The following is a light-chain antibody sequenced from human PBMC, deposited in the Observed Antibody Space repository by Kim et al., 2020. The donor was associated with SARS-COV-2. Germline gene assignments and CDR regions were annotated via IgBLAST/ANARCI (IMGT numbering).Light chain of an antibody. CDR2: GSY. CDR3: TAWDTSLRAWL. CDR1: DSNIGRNY. J-gene: IGLJ3*02. Sequence: GQRVTISCSGSDSNIGRNYVYWYQQRPGTAPKLLIYGSYKRPSGVPDRFSASRSGTSASLAISGLRSEDEADYSCTAWDTSLRAWLFGGGTQLTVL. V-gene: IGLV1-47*01.